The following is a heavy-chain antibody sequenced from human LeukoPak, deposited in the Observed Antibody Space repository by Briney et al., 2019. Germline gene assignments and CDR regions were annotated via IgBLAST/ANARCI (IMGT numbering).Heavy chain of an antibody. D-gene: IGHD2-15*01. CDR1: GFTFSSYA. CDR3: AKDALRYCSGGSCYSGDFGFDY. V-gene: IGHV3-23*01. CDR2: ISGSGGST. J-gene: IGHJ4*02. Sequence: PGGSLRLSCAASGFTFSSYAMSWVRQAPGKGLEWVSAISGSGGSTYYADSVKGRFTISRDNSKNTLYLQMNSLRAEDTAVYYCAKDALRYCSGGSCYSGDFGFDYWGQGTLVTVSS.